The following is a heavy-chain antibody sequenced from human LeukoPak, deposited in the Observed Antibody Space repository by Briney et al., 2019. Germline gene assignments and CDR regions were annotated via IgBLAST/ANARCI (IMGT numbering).Heavy chain of an antibody. CDR1: GFTFSSYW. D-gene: IGHD1-26*01. Sequence: PGGSLRLSCAASGFTFSSYWMHWVRHAPGKGLVWVSRINSDGSSTSYADSVKGRFTISRDNAKNTLYLQMNSLRAEDTAVYYCARVGAPYYYYGMDVWGQGTTVTVSS. CDR3: ARVGAPYYYYGMDV. CDR2: INSDGSST. V-gene: IGHV3-74*01. J-gene: IGHJ6*02.